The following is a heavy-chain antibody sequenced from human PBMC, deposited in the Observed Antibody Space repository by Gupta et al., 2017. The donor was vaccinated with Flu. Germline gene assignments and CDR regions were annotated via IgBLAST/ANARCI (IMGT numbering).Heavy chain of an antibody. CDR3: AREFCSSTSCNNWFDP. Sequence: QVQLVQSGAEVKKPGASVTVSCKASGYTFTGYSMHWVRQAPGRGLEWMGWINPNSGDTNYAQKFQGRVTVTRDTSISTAYMELSRLGSDDTAVYYCAREFCSSTSCNNWFDPWGQGTLVTVSS. CDR1: GYTFTGYS. V-gene: IGHV1-2*02. D-gene: IGHD2-2*01. CDR2: INPNSGDT. J-gene: IGHJ5*02.